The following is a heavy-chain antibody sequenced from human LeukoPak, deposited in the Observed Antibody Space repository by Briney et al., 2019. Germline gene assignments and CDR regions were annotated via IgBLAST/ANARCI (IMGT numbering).Heavy chain of an antibody. Sequence: SETLSLTCTVSGGSISWSNNYWGWIRQPTGKGLEWIGSIYYTGTTYYNPSLKSRVTVSVDTSKNQFSLKLTSVTAADTAVYYCARSMAAAGPTHNWFDPWGHGTLVTVSS. CDR2: IYYTGTT. CDR1: GGSISWSNNY. CDR3: ARSMAAAGPTHNWFDP. V-gene: IGHV4-39*01. J-gene: IGHJ5*02. D-gene: IGHD6-13*01.